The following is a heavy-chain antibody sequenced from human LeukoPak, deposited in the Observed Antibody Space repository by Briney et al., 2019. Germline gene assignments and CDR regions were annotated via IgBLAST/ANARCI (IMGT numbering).Heavy chain of an antibody. CDR2: SSAYNGNT. J-gene: IGHJ4*02. CDR1: VYTFTSYG. D-gene: IGHD1/OR15-1a*01. CDR3: ARVGLSRGTHDY. V-gene: IGHV1-18*01. Sequence: ASVKVSCKASVYTFTSYGISWVRQAPGQGLEWMGWSSAYNGNTNYAQKLQGRVTMTTDTSTSTAYMELRSLRSDDTAVYYCARVGLSRGTHDYWGQGTLVTVSS.